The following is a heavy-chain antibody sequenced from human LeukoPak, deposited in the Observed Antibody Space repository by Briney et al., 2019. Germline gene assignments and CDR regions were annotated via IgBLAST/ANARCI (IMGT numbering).Heavy chain of an antibody. V-gene: IGHV4-39*07. D-gene: IGHD7-27*01. CDR3: ARKTGDHGYYFDY. CDR1: GVSINSGGYY. CDR2: IYYSGST. J-gene: IGHJ4*02. Sequence: PSQTLSLTCTVSGVSINSGGYYWGWIRQPPGKGLEWIGSIYYSGSTYYNPSLKSRVTISVDTSKNQFSLKLSSVTAADTAVYYCARKTGDHGYYFDYWGQGTLVTVSS.